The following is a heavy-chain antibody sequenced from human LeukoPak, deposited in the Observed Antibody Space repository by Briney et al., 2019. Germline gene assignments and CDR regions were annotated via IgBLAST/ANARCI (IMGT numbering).Heavy chain of an antibody. Sequence: SETLSLTCTVSGGSIRSYYWSWIRQPPGKGLEWIGYFYYSGRTSYNPSLKSRVTISEDTSKKQFSLKLSSVTAADTAVYYCARVVDCSSTICYSGYYYYGMDVWGQGTTVTVSS. CDR3: ARVVDCSSTICYSGYYYYGMDV. D-gene: IGHD2-2*01. CDR1: GGSIRSYY. V-gene: IGHV4-59*01. CDR2: FYYSGRT. J-gene: IGHJ6*02.